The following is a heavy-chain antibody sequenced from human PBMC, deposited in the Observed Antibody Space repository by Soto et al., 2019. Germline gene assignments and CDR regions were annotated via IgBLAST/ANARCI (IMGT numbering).Heavy chain of an antibody. V-gene: IGHV1-46*01. J-gene: IGHJ4*02. Sequence: ASVKVSCKASGYTFTSYYMHWVRQAPGQGLEWMGIINPSGGSTSYAQKFQGRVTMTRDTSTSTVYMELSSLRSEDTAVYYCARDKLLWLGDQYYFDYWGQGTLVTVSS. CDR2: INPSGGST. CDR3: ARDKLLWLGDQYYFDY. CDR1: GYTFTSYY. D-gene: IGHD3-10*01.